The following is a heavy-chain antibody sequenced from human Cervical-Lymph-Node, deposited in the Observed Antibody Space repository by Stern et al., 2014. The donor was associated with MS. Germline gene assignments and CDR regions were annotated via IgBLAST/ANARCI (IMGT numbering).Heavy chain of an antibody. J-gene: IGHJ2*01. CDR2: INPGDSDT. Sequence: VQLGQSGAEVKKPGESLKISCKASGYSFTNYWIGWVRQMPGRGLEWMGIINPGDSDTRYSPSFQGQGTVSADKSIDTAYLQWSSLKASDTAIYYCARRTVISYWYFDLWGRGTLVTVSS. CDR1: GYSFTNYW. V-gene: IGHV5-51*03. CDR3: ARRTVISYWYFDL. D-gene: IGHD2/OR15-2a*01.